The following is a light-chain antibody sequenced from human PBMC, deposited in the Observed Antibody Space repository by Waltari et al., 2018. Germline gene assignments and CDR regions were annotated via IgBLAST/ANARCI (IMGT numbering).Light chain of an antibody. CDR3: QVWDSGTV. CDR1: DLHNNL. V-gene: IGLV3-1*01. Sequence: SRELTQPPSVSVSPGQTASISCSGVDLHNNLAHWYQQKPGRSPVLVIHQNNKWPSGIPDRFSGSKSGKTATLTISGTQAMDEADYYCQVWDSGTVFGGGTKLTVL. CDR2: QNN. J-gene: IGLJ3*02.